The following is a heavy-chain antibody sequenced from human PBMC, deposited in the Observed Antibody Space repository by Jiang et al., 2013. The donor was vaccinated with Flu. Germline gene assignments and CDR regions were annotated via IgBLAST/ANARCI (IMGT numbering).Heavy chain of an antibody. CDR2: IIPILGIA. Sequence: CKASGGTFSSYAISWVRQAPGQGLEWMGRIIPILGIANYAQKFQGRVTITADKSTSTAYMELSSLRSEDTAVYYCARDLPLYSSGWYAWGQGTLVTVSS. D-gene: IGHD6-19*01. CDR1: GGTFSSYA. V-gene: IGHV1-69*04. J-gene: IGHJ5*02. CDR3: ARDLPLYSSGWYA.